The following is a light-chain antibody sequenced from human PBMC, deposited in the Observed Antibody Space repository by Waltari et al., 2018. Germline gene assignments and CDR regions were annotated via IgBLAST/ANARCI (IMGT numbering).Light chain of an antibody. V-gene: IGLV2-8*01. CDR3: SSYAGSKFWV. CDR2: EGS. Sequence: QSALTQPPSASGSPGQSVTISCTGTSSDVGGYNYVSWFQQRPGKAPKVMMYEGSKRPSGVPDRFSGSKSGNTASLIVSGLQAEDEADYYCSSYAGSKFWVFGGGTKLTVL. CDR1: SSDVGGYNY. J-gene: IGLJ3*02.